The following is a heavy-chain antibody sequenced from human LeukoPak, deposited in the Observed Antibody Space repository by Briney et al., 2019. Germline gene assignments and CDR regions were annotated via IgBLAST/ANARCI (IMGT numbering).Heavy chain of an antibody. CDR2: ISWDSGTI. Sequence: GGSLRLSCAGSGLTLDGLAMHWVRQAPGKGLEWVSSISWDSGTIAYADSVKGRFTISRDNAKKSLFLQLNSLRVEDTALYYCASIEAPFGFDHWGQGTLVTVSS. CDR1: GLTLDGLA. J-gene: IGHJ4*02. CDR3: ASIEAPFGFDH. V-gene: IGHV3-9*01. D-gene: IGHD6-6*01.